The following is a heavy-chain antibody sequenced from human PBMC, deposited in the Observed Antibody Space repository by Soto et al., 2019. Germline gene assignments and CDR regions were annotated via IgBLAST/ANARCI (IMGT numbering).Heavy chain of an antibody. CDR2: ISGSGGTI. Sequence: GVSLRLSGAASGFSFSSYEMHWVRQAPGKGLEWVSYISGSGGTIYYGDSVKGRFTISRDNAENSLYLQMNSLKAEDTAVYYCAREAHYCFDYCGQGALVTVSS. CDR1: GFSFSSYE. V-gene: IGHV3-48*03. J-gene: IGHJ4*02. CDR3: AREAHYCFDY.